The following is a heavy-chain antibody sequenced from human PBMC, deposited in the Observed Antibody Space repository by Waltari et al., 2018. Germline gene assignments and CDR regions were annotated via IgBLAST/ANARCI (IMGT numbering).Heavy chain of an antibody. CDR2: IHWNGDSA. D-gene: IGHD3-22*01. Sequence: EVQVVESGGGVVRPGGSLRLSCTASGFTFNNYGSSWVRQGPGKGLEWVCGIHWNGDSASYADSVKGRFTISRDNAENSLHLQMNSLTAEDTALYFCARDYYYDSSGYYGLDPWGQGTLVTVS. V-gene: IGHV3-20*04. CDR1: GFTFNNYG. CDR3: ARDYYYDSSGYYGLDP. J-gene: IGHJ5*02.